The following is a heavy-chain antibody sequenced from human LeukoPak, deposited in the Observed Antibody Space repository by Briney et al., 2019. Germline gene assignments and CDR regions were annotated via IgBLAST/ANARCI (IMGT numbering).Heavy chain of an antibody. V-gene: IGHV4-39*07. CDR2: INYGGNT. Sequence: SETLSLTCTVSGGSISSSAYHWGWIRQPPGKGLEWIGTINYGGNTYYNPSLKSRVTISLDTSKNQLSLKLSSVTAADTAVYYCARDLYSSKTNDAFVIWGQGTMVTVSS. CDR3: ARDLYSSKTNDAFVI. J-gene: IGHJ3*02. D-gene: IGHD6-13*01. CDR1: GGSISSSAYH.